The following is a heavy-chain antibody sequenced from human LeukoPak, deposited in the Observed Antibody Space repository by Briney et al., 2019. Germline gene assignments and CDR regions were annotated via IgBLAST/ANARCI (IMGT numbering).Heavy chain of an antibody. D-gene: IGHD2-2*01. J-gene: IGHJ4*02. CDR3: ARGNCSSTSCYGRSEGLLNY. Sequence: SETLSLTCAVYGGSFSGYYWSWIRQPPGKGLEWIGEINHSGSTNYNPSLKSRVTISVDTSKNQFSLKLSSVTAADTAVYYCARGNCSSTSCYGRSEGLLNYWGQGTLVTVSS. CDR2: INHSGST. V-gene: IGHV4-34*01. CDR1: GGSFSGYY.